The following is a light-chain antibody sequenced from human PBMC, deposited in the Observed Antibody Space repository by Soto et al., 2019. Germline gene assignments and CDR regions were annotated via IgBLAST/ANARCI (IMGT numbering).Light chain of an antibody. J-gene: IGKJ1*01. CDR3: QQYNSYSWT. V-gene: IGKV1-5*03. Sequence: DIQMTQSPSTLSASVGDRVTITCRASQSISSWLAWYQQKPGKAPKLLSYKASSLESGVPSRFSGSGSGTEFPLTISSLQPDDFATYSCQQYNSYSWTFGQGTKVEIK. CDR1: QSISSW. CDR2: KAS.